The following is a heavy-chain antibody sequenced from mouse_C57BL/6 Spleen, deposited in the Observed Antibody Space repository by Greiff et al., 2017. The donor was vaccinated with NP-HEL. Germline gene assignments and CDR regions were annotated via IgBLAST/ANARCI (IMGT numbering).Heavy chain of an antibody. CDR2: IDPSDSYT. D-gene: IGHD2-1*01. Sequence: QVQLQQPGAELVMPGASVKLSCKASGYTFTSYWMHWVKQRPGQGLEWIGEIDPSDSYTNYNQKFKGKATLTVDKSSSTAYMQLSSLTSEDSAVYYCAIDLYSSWFAYWGQGTLVTVSA. CDR3: AIDLYSSWFAY. V-gene: IGHV1-69*01. CDR1: GYTFTSYW. J-gene: IGHJ3*01.